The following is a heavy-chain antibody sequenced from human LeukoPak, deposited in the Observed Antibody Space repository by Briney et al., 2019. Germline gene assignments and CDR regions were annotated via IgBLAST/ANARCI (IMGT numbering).Heavy chain of an antibody. Sequence: GESLKISCKGYGYSFTSYWIGWVRQMPGKGLEWMGIIYPGDSDTRYSPSFQGQVTISADKSISTAYLQWSSLKASDTAMYYCVRLKRVYTESYYGDYWGQGTLVTVSS. CDR3: VRLKRVYTESYYGDY. CDR2: IYPGDSDT. D-gene: IGHD1-26*01. V-gene: IGHV5-51*01. J-gene: IGHJ4*02. CDR1: GYSFTSYW.